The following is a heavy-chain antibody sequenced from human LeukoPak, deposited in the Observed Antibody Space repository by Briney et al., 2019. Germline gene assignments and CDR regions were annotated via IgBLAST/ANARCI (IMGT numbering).Heavy chain of an antibody. CDR3: ARELDAGYSSGWYGY. CDR1: GFTFSNYW. D-gene: IGHD6-19*01. CDR2: IYSSGST. Sequence: GGSLRLSCAASGFTFSNYWMGWVRQAPGKGLEWVSVIYSSGSTYYADSVKGRFTISRDNSKNTLYLQMNSLRAEDTAVYYCARELDAGYSSGWYGYWGQGTLVTVSS. J-gene: IGHJ4*02. V-gene: IGHV3-53*01.